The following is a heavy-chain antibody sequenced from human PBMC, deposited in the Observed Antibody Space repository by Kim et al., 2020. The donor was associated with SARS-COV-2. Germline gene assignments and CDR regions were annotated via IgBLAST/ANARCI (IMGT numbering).Heavy chain of an antibody. V-gene: IGHV4-4*02. CDR3: AGVLGSSLDY. D-gene: IGHD6-13*01. J-gene: IGHJ4*02. Sequence: TNYNPTRKSRVTISVDKSKTQFSLKLSSVTAADTAVYYCAGVLGSSLDYWGQGTLVTVSS. CDR2: T.